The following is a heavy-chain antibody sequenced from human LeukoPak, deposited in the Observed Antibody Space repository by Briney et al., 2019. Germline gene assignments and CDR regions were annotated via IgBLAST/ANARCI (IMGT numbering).Heavy chain of an antibody. J-gene: IGHJ4*02. D-gene: IGHD4-23*01. CDR1: AYTFTSYE. CDR2: MNPNSGDT. V-gene: IGHV1-8*01. Sequence: ASVKDSCKTSAYTFTSYEINWVRQASGQGLEWMGWMNPNSGDTGYAQKFQGRVTMTRDTSINTAYVELSSLTSEDTAVYYCARGHGPGGTRWPNLDYWGQGTLITVSA. CDR3: ARGHGPGGTRWPNLDY.